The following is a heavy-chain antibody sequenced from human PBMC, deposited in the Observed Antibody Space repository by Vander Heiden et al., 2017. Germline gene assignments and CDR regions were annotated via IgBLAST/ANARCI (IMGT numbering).Heavy chain of an antibody. CDR2: ISSSSSYI. CDR1: GFTFSSYS. V-gene: IGHV3-21*06. J-gene: IGHJ2*01. CDR3: ARVGATTWYFDL. D-gene: IGHD1-26*01. Sequence: EVKLVESGGGLVKPGGSLRISCAASGFTFSSYSMNWVRQAPGKGLEWVSSISSSSSYIYYADAVKGRFTISRDNAKNSLYLKIKSMRAEDTAVYYFARVGATTWYFDLWGRGTMVTVSS.